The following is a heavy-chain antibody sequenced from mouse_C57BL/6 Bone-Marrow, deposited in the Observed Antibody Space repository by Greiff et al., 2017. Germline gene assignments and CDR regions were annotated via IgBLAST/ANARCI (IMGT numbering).Heavy chain of an antibody. J-gene: IGHJ4*01. CDR2: ISDGGSYT. CDR3: ARDPIIYYNAIGY. V-gene: IGHV5-4*01. Sequence: EVQVVESGGGLVKPGGSLKLSCAASGFTFSSYAMSWVRQTPEQRLEWVATISDGGSYTYYPDNVKGRFTISRDNAKNNLYLQLSPLKSEDTAMYYCARDPIIYYNAIGYWGQGTSVTVAA. CDR1: GFTFSSYA.